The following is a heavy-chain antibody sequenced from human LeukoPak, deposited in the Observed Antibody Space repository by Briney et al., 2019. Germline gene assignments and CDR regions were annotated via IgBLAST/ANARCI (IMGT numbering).Heavy chain of an antibody. Sequence: GGSLRLSCSPSGFTFSAYWMSWVRQAPGKGLEWVANIKQDGSEKYYVDSVKGRFTISRDNAKNSLYLQMNSLRGEDTAVYYCARDTPGEESHWGQGTLVTVSS. V-gene: IGHV3-7*01. J-gene: IGHJ4*02. CDR2: IKQDGSEK. D-gene: IGHD2-2*01. CDR3: ARDTPGEESH. CDR1: GFTFSAYW.